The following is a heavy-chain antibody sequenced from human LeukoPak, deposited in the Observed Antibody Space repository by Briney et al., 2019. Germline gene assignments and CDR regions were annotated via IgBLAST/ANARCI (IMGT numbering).Heavy chain of an antibody. Sequence: GESLKISCKGSGYSFTSYWIGWVRQMPRKGLEWMGIIYPGDSDTRYSPSFQGQVTISADKSISTTYLQWSSLKASDTAMYYCARRGLEYYDSSGYYRHYFDYWGQGTLVTVSS. CDR1: GYSFTSYW. CDR3: ARRGLEYYDSSGYYRHYFDY. V-gene: IGHV5-51*01. CDR2: IYPGDSDT. J-gene: IGHJ4*02. D-gene: IGHD3-22*01.